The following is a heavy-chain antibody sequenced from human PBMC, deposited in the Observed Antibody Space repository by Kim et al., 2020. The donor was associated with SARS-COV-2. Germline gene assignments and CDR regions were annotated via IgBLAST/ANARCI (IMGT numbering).Heavy chain of an antibody. CDR2: ISHSGGST. V-gene: IGHV3-23*01. Sequence: GGSLRLSCAASGFTFSFYAMGWVRQATGKGLEWVSGISHSGGSTYYADSVKGRFTVSRDNVKNTLSLQMNSLRAEDTALYYCAKSGASIGWFDTWGQGTRVIVSS. CDR1: GFTFSFYA. J-gene: IGHJ5*02. CDR3: AKSGASIGWFDT. D-gene: IGHD1-26*01.